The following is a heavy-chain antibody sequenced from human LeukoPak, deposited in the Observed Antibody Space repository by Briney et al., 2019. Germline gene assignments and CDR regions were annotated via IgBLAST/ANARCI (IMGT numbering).Heavy chain of an antibody. CDR2: ISASGGST. Sequence: PGGSLRLSCAASGFIFMSYAMNWVRQAPGKGLEWVSLISASGGSTYYADSVKGRFTISRDSSKNTLYLQMSSLRAEDTAVYYCAKIRGGYGLDSWGQGTLVTVSS. CDR3: AKIRGGYGLDS. CDR1: GFIFMSYA. J-gene: IGHJ4*02. D-gene: IGHD1-26*01. V-gene: IGHV3-23*01.